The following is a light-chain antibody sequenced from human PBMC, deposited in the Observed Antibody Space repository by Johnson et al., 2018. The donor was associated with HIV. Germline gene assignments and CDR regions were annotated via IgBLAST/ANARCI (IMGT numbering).Light chain of an antibody. CDR1: SSNIGNNY. Sequence: QPVLTQPPSVSAAPGQKVTISCSGSSSNIGNNYVSWYQQLPGTAPKLLIYDNNKRPSGIPDRFSGSKSGTSATLGITGLQTGDEADYYCGTWDSSLSAGWVFVTGTKVTVL. CDR3: GTWDSSLSAGWV. J-gene: IGLJ1*01. CDR2: DNN. V-gene: IGLV1-51*01.